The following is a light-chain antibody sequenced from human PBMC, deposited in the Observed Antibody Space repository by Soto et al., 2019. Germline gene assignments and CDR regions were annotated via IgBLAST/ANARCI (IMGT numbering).Light chain of an antibody. J-gene: IGKJ1*01. CDR3: QQYGISRT. Sequence: EIVMTQSPATLSVSPGESATLSCRASQSISGNLAWYQQKPGLAPRLLIYHTSTRATGVPARFSGSGSGTEFSLTISSLQSEDFAVYYCQQYGISRTFGQGTKVDI. CDR2: HTS. V-gene: IGKV3-15*01. CDR1: QSISGN.